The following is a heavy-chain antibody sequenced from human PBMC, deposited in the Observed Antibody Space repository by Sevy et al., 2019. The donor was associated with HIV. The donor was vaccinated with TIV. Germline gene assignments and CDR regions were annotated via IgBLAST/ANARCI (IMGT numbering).Heavy chain of an antibody. CDR2: IDPISGGT. D-gene: IGHD7-27*01. J-gene: IGHJ4*02. V-gene: IGHV1-2*02. Sequence: ASVKVSCKASGYTFTGHYLHWARQAPGQRLEWTGWIDPISGGTTDAQNFKGRVTMARETSISTAYMELSSLRFDDTAMYYCVRIRFQTGAFDSWGQGTLVTVSS. CDR1: GYTFTGHY. CDR3: VRIRFQTGAFDS.